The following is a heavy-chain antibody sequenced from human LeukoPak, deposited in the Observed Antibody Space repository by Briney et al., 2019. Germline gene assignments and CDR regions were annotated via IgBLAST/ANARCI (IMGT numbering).Heavy chain of an antibody. J-gene: IGHJ6*02. Sequence: PGGSLRLSCAASGFTFSSYGMHWVRQAPGKGLEWVAVIWYDGSNKYYADSVKGRFTISGDNSKNTLYLQMNSLRAEDTAVYYCARDKIAAAGPKYYYYYYGMDVWGQGTTVTVSS. D-gene: IGHD6-13*01. CDR2: IWYDGSNK. CDR1: GFTFSSYG. CDR3: ARDKIAAAGPKYYYYYYGMDV. V-gene: IGHV3-33*01.